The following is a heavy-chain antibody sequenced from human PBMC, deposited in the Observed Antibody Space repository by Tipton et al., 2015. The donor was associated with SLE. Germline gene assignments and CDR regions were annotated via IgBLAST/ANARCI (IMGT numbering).Heavy chain of an antibody. CDR1: GDSINNYY. V-gene: IGHV4-59*08. Sequence: TLSLTCIVSGDSINNYYWSWIRQPPGKGLEWIGYIYYSGNTFYNPSLKGRVTTSIDTSETQLSLQMTSVTAADAAVYYCARAPTDYGAYYFDIWGRGTLVTVSS. J-gene: IGHJ4*02. CDR2: IYYSGNT. D-gene: IGHD4-17*01. CDR3: ARAPTDYGAYYFDI.